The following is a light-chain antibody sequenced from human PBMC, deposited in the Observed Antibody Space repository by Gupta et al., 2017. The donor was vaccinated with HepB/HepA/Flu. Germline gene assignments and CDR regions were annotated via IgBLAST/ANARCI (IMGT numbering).Light chain of an antibody. CDR1: SSGVGGYNL. CDR2: EVN. Sequence: QAALPQPASGSGAFGQSITISCTATSSGVGGYNLVSWFQQYPGKAPKLMIYEVNKRPSGVSNRFSGSKSGNTASLTISGLQAEDEADYYCCAYAGSFTHVFGTGTKVIVL. V-gene: IGLV2-23*02. J-gene: IGLJ1*01. CDR3: CAYAGSFTHV.